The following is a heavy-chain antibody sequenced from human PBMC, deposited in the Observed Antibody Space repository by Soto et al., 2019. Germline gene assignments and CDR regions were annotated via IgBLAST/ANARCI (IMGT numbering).Heavy chain of an antibody. CDR2: VSYDGSNK. D-gene: IGHD1-1*01. J-gene: IGHJ6*03. CDR1: GFTFSSYA. V-gene: IGHV3-30-3*01. CDR3: ARGTGTDYYYHMDV. Sequence: GGSLRLSCAASGFTFSSYAMHWVRQAPGKGLEWVAVVSYDGSNKYYADSVKGRFTISRDNSKNTLYLQMNSLRAEDTAVYYCARGTGTDYYYHMDVWGKGTPVTV.